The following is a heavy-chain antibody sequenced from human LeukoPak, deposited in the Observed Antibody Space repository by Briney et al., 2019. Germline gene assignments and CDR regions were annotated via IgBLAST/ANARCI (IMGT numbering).Heavy chain of an antibody. CDR1: GGTFSSYA. D-gene: IGHD4-17*01. Sequence: GASVKVSRKASGGTFSSYAISWVRQAPGQGLEWMGGIIPIFGTANYAQKFQGRVTITTDESTSTAYMELSSLRSEDTAVYYCARDRTTVTTGSWFDPWGQGTLVTVSS. CDR3: ARDRTTVTTGSWFDP. V-gene: IGHV1-69*05. J-gene: IGHJ5*02. CDR2: IIPIFGTA.